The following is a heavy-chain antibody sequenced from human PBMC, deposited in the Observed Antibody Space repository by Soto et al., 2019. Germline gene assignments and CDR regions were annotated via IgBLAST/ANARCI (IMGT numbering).Heavy chain of an antibody. CDR1: GYSFTKYW. CDR3: VRVVFGVGGYFSYYYYGRDI. Sequence: GESLKISCKGSGYSFTKYWIGWVRQMPGKGLEWMAIIYPDESDTRYSPSFQGQVTISADKSISTAYLQWSSLKASDTAMYYCVRVVFGVGGYFSYYYYGRDIGGKGTRDTGSS. J-gene: IGHJ6*04. D-gene: IGHD5-12*01. CDR2: IYPDESDT. V-gene: IGHV5-51*01.